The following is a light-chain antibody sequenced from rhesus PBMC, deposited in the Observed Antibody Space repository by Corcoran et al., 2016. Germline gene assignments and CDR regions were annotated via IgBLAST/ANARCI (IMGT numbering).Light chain of an antibody. V-gene: IGKV3-10*01. Sequence: QVILTQSPATLSLSPGERATLSCRASQSVSSYLAWYQQKPGQAPRLLIYGASSRATGSPDRFSGSGSGTDFTLTISSLEPEDVGVYHCYQHSSGYSFGQGTKGEIK. CDR3: YQHSSGYS. CDR1: QSVSSY. J-gene: IGKJ2*01. CDR2: GAS.